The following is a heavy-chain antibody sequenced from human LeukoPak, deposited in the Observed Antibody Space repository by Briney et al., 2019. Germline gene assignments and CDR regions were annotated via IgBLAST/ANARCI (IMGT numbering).Heavy chain of an antibody. CDR2: ISYDGSHK. D-gene: IGHD2-15*01. CDR3: TREVWYDALSFDY. Sequence: GGSLRLSCAASGFTFSTYAMHWVRRAPGKGLEWVAVISYDGSHKYYADSVKGRFTISRDNSKNMLELQMNSLTTEDTAVYYCTREVWYDALSFDYWGQGTLVSVSS. J-gene: IGHJ4*02. V-gene: IGHV3-30-3*01. CDR1: GFTFSTYA.